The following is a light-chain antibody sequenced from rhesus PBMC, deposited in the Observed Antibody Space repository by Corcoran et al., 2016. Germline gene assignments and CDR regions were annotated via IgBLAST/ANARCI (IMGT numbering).Light chain of an antibody. J-gene: IGLJ1*01. V-gene: IGLV2-13*02. CDR3: RSYASSSAFI. Sequence: QAALTQSPSVSGSPGQSVTISCTGTSSDIGGYNRVSWYQQHPGKAPKLMIYEVSKRPSGVSDRFSGSKSANTASLTISGLQAEDEADYYCRSYASSSAFIFGAGTRLTVL. CDR1: SSDIGGYNR. CDR2: EVS.